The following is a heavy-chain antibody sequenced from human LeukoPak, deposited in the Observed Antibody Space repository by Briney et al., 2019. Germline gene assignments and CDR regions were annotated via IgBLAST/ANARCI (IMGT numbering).Heavy chain of an antibody. CDR3: ARSRSGYSYDHAAFEI. J-gene: IGHJ3*02. Sequence: PSETLSLTCTVSGGSVSSGTYYWSWIRQPPGKGLEWIGYISYTGNTNYNPSLKSRVTISVDTSKNQFSLKLSSVTAADTAVYYCARSRSGYSYDHAAFEIWGQGTMVTVSS. V-gene: IGHV4-61*01. CDR1: GGSVSSGTYY. CDR2: ISYTGNT. D-gene: IGHD5-18*01.